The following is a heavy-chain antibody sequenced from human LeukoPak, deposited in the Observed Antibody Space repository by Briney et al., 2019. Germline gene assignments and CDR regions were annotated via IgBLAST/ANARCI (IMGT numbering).Heavy chain of an antibody. CDR2: ISHSGST. CDR1: GYSISSGYY. CDR3: ARDIYDSSGYYYLRAFDI. J-gene: IGHJ3*02. D-gene: IGHD3-22*01. V-gene: IGHV4-38-2*02. Sequence: SETLSLTCTVSGYSISSGYYWGWIRQPPGKGLEWIGSISHSGSTYHNPSLKSRVTISVDTSKNQFSLRLSSVTAADTAVYYCARDIYDSSGYYYLRAFDIWGQGTMVTVSS.